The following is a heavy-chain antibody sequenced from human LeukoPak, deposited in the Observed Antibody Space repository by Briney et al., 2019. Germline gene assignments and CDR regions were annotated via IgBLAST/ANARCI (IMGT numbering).Heavy chain of an antibody. D-gene: IGHD5-24*01. CDR2: IKEDGGEL. J-gene: IGHJ4*02. V-gene: IGHV3-7*04. CDR1: GFTFSSYG. CDR3: ARGRRWLQPLDY. Sequence: GGSLRLSCAASGFTFSSYGMGWVRQAPGKGLEWVANIKEDGGELNYVDSVKGRFTISRDNAKQSLFLQMNSLRVEDLGVYYCARGRRWLQPLDYWGQGTLVTVSS.